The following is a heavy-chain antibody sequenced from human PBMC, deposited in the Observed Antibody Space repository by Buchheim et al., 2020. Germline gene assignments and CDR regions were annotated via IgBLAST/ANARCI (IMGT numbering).Heavy chain of an antibody. Sequence: QVQLQQWGAGLLKPSETLSLTCAVYGGSFSGYYWSWIRQPPGKGLEWIGEINHSGSTNYNPSLKSRLTISVDTSKSQFSLRLSSVTAADTAVYYCARHPEYSYGILDYWGQGTL. J-gene: IGHJ4*02. CDR1: GGSFSGYY. CDR2: INHSGST. D-gene: IGHD5-18*01. CDR3: ARHPEYSYGILDY. V-gene: IGHV4-34*01.